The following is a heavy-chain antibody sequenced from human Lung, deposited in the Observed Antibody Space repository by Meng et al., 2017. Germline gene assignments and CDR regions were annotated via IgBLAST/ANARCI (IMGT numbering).Heavy chain of an antibody. J-gene: IGHJ4*02. D-gene: IGHD3-9*01. CDR1: GFYFSNAW. Sequence: EVHLVGSGGDLVKPGGSLRRSCAASGFYFSNAWMSWVRQAPGKGLEWVGRIKSNTDGGTAEYAAPVTGRFTISRDDSKSTLYLQLSGLTTDDTGVYYCSWDDRAVSDYWGQGTLVTVSS. V-gene: IGHV3-15*01. CDR3: SWDDRAVSDY. CDR2: IKSNTDGGTA.